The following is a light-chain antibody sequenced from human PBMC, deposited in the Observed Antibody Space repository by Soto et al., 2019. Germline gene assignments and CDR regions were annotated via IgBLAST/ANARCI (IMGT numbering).Light chain of an antibody. CDR2: DAS. CDR3: QQCSWHPFTVT. V-gene: IGKV3-15*01. J-gene: IGKJ4*01. Sequence: EIVMTQSPATLSVSPGDRATLSCRASQSVSSNLAWYQQKPGQAPRLLSYDASTRATGIPARFSGSGSGTEYTLTIISLQSEDSAVYYCQQCSWHPFTVTFGGGTKVEIK. CDR1: QSVSSN.